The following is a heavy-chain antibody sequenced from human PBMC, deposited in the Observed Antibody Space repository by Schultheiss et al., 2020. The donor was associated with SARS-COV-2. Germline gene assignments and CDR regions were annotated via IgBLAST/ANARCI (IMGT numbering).Heavy chain of an antibody. V-gene: IGHV3-21*05. CDR2: ISSSSSYT. J-gene: IGHJ4*02. CDR3: ARGYCIGGTCYVAFDH. D-gene: IGHD2-15*01. CDR1: GISFSSHA. Sequence: GGSLRLSCVVSGISFSSHAMSWVRQAPGKGLEWVSYISSSSSYTNYADSVKGRFTISRDNAKNSLYLQLNSLRDEDTAVYFCARGYCIGGTCYVAFDHWGQGALVTVSS.